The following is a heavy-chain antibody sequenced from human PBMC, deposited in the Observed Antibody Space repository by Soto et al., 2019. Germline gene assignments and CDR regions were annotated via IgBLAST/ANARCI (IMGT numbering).Heavy chain of an antibody. V-gene: IGHV1-46*01. CDR1: GYTFTSYY. CDR3: ARGNPPDIVLMVYAMDY. CDR2: INPSGGST. J-gene: IGHJ4*02. D-gene: IGHD2-8*01. Sequence: ASVKVSCKASGYTFTSYYMHWVRQAPGQGLEWMGIINPSGGSTSYAQKFQGRVTMTRDTSTSTVYMELSSLRSEDTAVYYCARGNPPDIVLMVYAMDYWGQGTPVTVSS.